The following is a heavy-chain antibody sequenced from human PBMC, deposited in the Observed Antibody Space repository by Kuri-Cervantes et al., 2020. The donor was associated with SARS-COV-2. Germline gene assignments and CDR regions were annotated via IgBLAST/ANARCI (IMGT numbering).Heavy chain of an antibody. D-gene: IGHD2-21*01. Sequence: GESLKISCAASGFTFSSYSMNWVRQAPGKGLEVVSYISSSSSTIYYADSVKGRFTISSDNAKNSLYLQMNSLRAEDTAVYYCARAPTSIYGVLIALFSSNAFDVWGQGTKVTVSS. J-gene: IGHJ3*01. CDR3: ARAPTSIYGVLIALFSSNAFDV. V-gene: IGHV3-48*01. CDR1: GFTFSSYS. CDR2: ISSSSSTI.